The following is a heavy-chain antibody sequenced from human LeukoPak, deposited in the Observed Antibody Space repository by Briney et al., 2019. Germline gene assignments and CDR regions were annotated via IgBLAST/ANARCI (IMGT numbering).Heavy chain of an antibody. CDR1: GGSISSGSYY. D-gene: IGHD3-22*01. CDR2: IYTSGST. V-gene: IGHV4-61*02. J-gene: IGHJ4*02. CDR3: ARSGYYYDSSGYYYNYFDY. Sequence: SQTLSLTCTVSGGSISSGSYYWSWIRQPAGKGLEWIVRIYTSGSTNYNPSLKSRVTISVDTSKNQFSLKLSSVTAADTAVYYCARSGYYYDSSGYYYNYFDYWGQGTLVTVSS.